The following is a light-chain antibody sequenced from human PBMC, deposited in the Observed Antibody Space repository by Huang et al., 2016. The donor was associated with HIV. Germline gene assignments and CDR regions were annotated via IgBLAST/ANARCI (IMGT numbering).Light chain of an antibody. J-gene: IGKJ1*01. V-gene: IGKV4-1*01. CDR1: QRILYNSDKKNY. CDR2: WAS. Sequence: DIVMTQSPDSLAVSLGERATINCKSSQRILYNSDKKNYLTWYQQKPGQPSKLLIYWASTRESGIPSRFSGSESGTDFTLTTSSLQAADVAVYYCQQYYGSPPTFGQETKVEIK. CDR3: QQYYGSPPT.